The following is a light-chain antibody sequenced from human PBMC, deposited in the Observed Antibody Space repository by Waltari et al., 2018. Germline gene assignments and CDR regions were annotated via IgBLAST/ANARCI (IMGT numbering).Light chain of an antibody. CDR3: AAWDDSLSGWV. CDR1: SSNIGSKY. Sequence: QSVLTQPPSASATPGQRVTIPCSGSSSNIGSKYVYWYQQLPGTAPKHLIDRNNQRPSGVPDRFSGSKSGTSASLAISGLRSEDEADYYCAAWDDSLSGWVFGGGTKLTVL. CDR2: RNN. V-gene: IGLV1-47*01. J-gene: IGLJ3*02.